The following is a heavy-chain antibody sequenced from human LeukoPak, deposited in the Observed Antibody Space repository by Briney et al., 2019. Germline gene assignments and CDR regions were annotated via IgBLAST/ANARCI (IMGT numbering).Heavy chain of an antibody. CDR1: GYSISSGYY. V-gene: IGHV4-38-2*02. CDR2: IDHGGSS. J-gene: IGHJ4*02. CDR3: ARRGPSATSVNAYFDY. Sequence: SETLSLTCTVSGYSISSGYYWGWIRRPPGKGLEWIGNIDHGGSSIYNSSLRSRVTISRDTSKNQFNLKLSSVTAADTGVFYCARRGPSATSVNAYFDYWGQGTLVTVSS. D-gene: IGHD4-17*01.